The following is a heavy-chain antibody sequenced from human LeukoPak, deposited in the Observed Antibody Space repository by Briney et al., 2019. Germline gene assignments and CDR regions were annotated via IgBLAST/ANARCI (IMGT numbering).Heavy chain of an antibody. CDR1: GYTFTNYY. CDR2: INPSGGST. CDR3: ARSGYYSSFDY. J-gene: IGHJ4*02. D-gene: IGHD3-3*01. V-gene: IGHV1-46*01. Sequence: ASVKVSCKASGYTFTNYYIHWVRQAPGQGLECMGIINPSGGSTSYAQKFQGRVTMTRDTSISTAYMELSRLRSDDTAVYYCARSGYYSSFDYWGQGTLVTVSS.